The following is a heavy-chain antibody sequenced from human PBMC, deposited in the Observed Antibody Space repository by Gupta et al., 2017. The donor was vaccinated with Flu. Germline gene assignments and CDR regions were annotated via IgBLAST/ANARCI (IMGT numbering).Heavy chain of an antibody. V-gene: IGHV3-23*01. J-gene: IGHJ4*02. CDR2: ISGSGGST. CDR1: GFTFSSYA. CDR3: AKVLGGSSGHFDY. Sequence: EVQLLESGGGLVQPGGSLRLSCAASGFTFSSYAMSWVRQAPGKGREWVSAISGSGGSTYYADSVKGRFTISRDNSKNTLYLQMNSLRAEDTAVYYCAKVLGGSSGHFDYWGQGTLVTVSS. D-gene: IGHD3-16*01.